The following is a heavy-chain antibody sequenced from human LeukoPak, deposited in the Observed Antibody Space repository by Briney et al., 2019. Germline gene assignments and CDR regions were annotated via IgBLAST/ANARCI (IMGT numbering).Heavy chain of an antibody. CDR3: AKGQRITIFGVVDYFDY. J-gene: IGHJ4*02. Sequence: QPGGSLRLSCAASGFTFSSYAMCWVRQAPGKGLEWVSAISGSGGSTYYADSVKGRFTISRDNSKNTLYLQMNSLRAEDTAVYYCAKGQRITIFGVVDYFDYWGQGTLVTVSS. CDR2: ISGSGGST. V-gene: IGHV3-23*01. CDR1: GFTFSSYA. D-gene: IGHD3-3*01.